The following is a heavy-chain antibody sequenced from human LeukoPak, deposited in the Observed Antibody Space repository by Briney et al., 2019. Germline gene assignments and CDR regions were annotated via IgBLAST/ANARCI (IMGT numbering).Heavy chain of an antibody. V-gene: IGHV3-7*01. CDR3: ASSPVEMATILDQD. Sequence: GGSLRLSCAASGFTFSSYGMSWVRQAPGKGLEWVANIKQDGSEKYYVDSVKGRFTISRDNAKNSLYLQMNSLRAEDTAVYYCASSPVEMATILDQDWGQGTLVTVSS. D-gene: IGHD5-24*01. J-gene: IGHJ4*02. CDR1: GFTFSSYG. CDR2: IKQDGSEK.